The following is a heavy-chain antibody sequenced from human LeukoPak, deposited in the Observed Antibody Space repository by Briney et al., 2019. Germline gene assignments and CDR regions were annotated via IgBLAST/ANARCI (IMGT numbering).Heavy chain of an antibody. CDR3: ARQGYTYYYDSSGYYPFDY. CDR2: IYYSGST. J-gene: IGHJ4*02. Sequence: PSETLSLTCTVSGGSISSSSYYWGWIRQPPGKGLEWIGSIYYSGSTYYNPSLKSRVTIFVDTSKNQFSLKLSSVTAADTAAYYCARQGYTYYYDSSGYYPFDYWGQGTLVTVSS. V-gene: IGHV4-39*01. CDR1: GGSISSSSYY. D-gene: IGHD3-22*01.